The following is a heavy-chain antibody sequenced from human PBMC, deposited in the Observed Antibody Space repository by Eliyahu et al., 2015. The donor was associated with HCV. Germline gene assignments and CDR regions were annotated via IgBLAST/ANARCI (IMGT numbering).Heavy chain of an antibody. Sequence: EVKKPGSSMKVSCKASGGTFSSYAISWVRQAPGQGLEWMGGIIPIFGTANYAQKFQGRVTITADESTSTAYMELSSLRSEDTAVYYCARARFLEWSIGDASDIWGQGTMVTVSS. V-gene: IGHV1-69*01. CDR1: GGTFSSYA. J-gene: IGHJ3*02. CDR3: ARARFLEWSIGDASDI. D-gene: IGHD3-3*01. CDR2: IIPIFGTA.